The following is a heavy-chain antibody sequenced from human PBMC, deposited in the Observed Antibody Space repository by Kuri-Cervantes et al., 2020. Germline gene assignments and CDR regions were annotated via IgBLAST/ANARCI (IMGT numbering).Heavy chain of an antibody. CDR2: ISSSGGYI. D-gene: IGHD3-10*01. Sequence: GESLKISCTASRFTFSTYNMNWVRQAPGKGLEWVSSISSSGGYIYYADSVKGRFTISRDNAKNTLYLQMNSLRAEDTAVYYCARGGAKGFKGLDYWGQGTLVTVSS. CDR1: RFTFSTYN. CDR3: ARGGAKGFKGLDY. V-gene: IGHV3-21*01. J-gene: IGHJ4*02.